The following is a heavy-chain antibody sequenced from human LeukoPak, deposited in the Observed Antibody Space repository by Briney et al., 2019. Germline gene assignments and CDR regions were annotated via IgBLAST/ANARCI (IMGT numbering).Heavy chain of an antibody. CDR3: ARASAAAGAFDY. J-gene: IGHJ4*02. Sequence: GGSLRLSCAASGFTFSSYSMNWVRQAPGKGLEWVSSISSSSSYIYYVDPVKGRFTISRENSKNSLYLQMNSLAAEDTAVYYCARASAAAGAFDYWGQGTLVTVSS. CDR2: ISSSSSYI. V-gene: IGHV3-21*01. D-gene: IGHD6-13*01. CDR1: GFTFSSYS.